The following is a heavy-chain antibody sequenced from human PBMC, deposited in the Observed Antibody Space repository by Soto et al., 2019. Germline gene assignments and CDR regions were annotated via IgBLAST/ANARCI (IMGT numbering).Heavy chain of an antibody. V-gene: IGHV1-8*01. J-gene: IGHJ4*02. CDR3: ARGVSAGVDY. D-gene: IGHD1-26*01. Sequence: ASVKVSCKASGYSFTSLDINWVRQTAGQGLEWMGWMQPSTGRTGYAQKFQGGVTMTRDTSINTAYMELTTLTSDDTAFYYCARGVSAGVDYWGQGTLVTVSS. CDR1: GYSFTSLD. CDR2: MQPSTGRT.